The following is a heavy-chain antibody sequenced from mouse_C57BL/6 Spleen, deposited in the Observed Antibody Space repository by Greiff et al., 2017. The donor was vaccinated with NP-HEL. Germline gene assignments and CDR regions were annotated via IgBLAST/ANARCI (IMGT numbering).Heavy chain of an antibody. CDR3: TRDPGTGNYFDY. J-gene: IGHJ2*01. Sequence: QVQLQQSGAELVRPGASVTLSCKASGYTFTDYEMHWVKQTPVHGLEWIGAIDPETGGTAYNQKFKGKAILTADKSSSTAYMELRSLTSEDSAVYYCTRDPGTGNYFDYWGQGTTLTVSS. V-gene: IGHV1-15*01. D-gene: IGHD4-1*01. CDR2: IDPETGGT. CDR1: GYTFTDYE.